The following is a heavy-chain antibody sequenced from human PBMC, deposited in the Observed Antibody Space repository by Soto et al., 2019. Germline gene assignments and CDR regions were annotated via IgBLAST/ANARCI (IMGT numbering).Heavy chain of an antibody. J-gene: IGHJ3*02. Sequence: QVQLVQSGAEVKEPGSSVKVSCKVSGGTFSSQTINWVRQVPGQGLEWMGSVIPIIGEGKYAQSFLGRVTIPADRSTRTAYMELSSLRSEDTAVYYCARPAVNDLDADSSAFDIWGQGTMVTVSS. CDR2: VIPIIGEG. CDR3: ARPAVNDLDADSSAFDI. D-gene: IGHD1-1*01. V-gene: IGHV1-69*02. CDR1: GGTFSSQT.